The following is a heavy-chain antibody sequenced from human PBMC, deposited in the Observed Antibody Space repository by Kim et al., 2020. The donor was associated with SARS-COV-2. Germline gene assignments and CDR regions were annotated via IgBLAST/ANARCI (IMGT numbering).Heavy chain of an antibody. Sequence: SETLSLTCAVSGGSISSSNWWSWVRQPPGKGLEWIGEIYHSGSTNYNPSLKSRVTISVDKSKNQFSLKLSSVTAADTAVYYWAGVSSTQDAFDIWGQGTMVTVSS. V-gene: IGHV4-4*02. CDR3: AGVSSTQDAFDI. CDR1: GGSISSSNW. J-gene: IGHJ3*02. CDR2: IYHSGST.